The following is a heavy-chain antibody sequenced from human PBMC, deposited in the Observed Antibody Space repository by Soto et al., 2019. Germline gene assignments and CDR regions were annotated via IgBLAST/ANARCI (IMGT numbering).Heavy chain of an antibody. V-gene: IGHV4-30-4*08. CDR1: GGTIIDRDGR. Sequence: FLILCHPKTVSGGTIIDRDGRRILIRQPPGKGLEWIGYIYHSGSTYYNPSLKSRVTISVDTSKNQFSLKLSSVTAADTAVYYCARERPDGARLDPWGQGTLVTVSS. CDR2: IYHSGST. D-gene: IGHD6-6*01. J-gene: IGHJ5*02. CDR3: ARERPDGARLDP.